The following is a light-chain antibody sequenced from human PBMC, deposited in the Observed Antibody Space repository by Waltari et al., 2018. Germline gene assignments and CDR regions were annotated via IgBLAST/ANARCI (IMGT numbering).Light chain of an antibody. Sequence: QSALTQPASVSGSPGQSITISCTGTSSDIGRYNYVSWFQQHPGKAPKPMIYDVRNRPAWVFNLFSCSKYDYTAALTISGLQAEDEAVYFCNSFTSINTVIFGGGTKLTV. V-gene: IGLV2-14*03. J-gene: IGLJ2*01. CDR2: DVR. CDR3: NSFTSINTVI. CDR1: SSDIGRYNY.